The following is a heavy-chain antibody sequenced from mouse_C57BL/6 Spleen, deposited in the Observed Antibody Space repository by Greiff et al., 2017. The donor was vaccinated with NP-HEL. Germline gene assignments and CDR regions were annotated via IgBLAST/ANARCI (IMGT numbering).Heavy chain of an antibody. D-gene: IGHD2-4*01. CDR3: ARNYYDYDDDEDSYFDY. Sequence: EVQLQQSGPELVKPGASVKMSCKASGYTFTDYNMHWVKQSHGKSLEWIGYINPNNGGTSYNQKFKGKATLTVNKSSSTAYMELRSLTSEDSAVYYCARNYYDYDDDEDSYFDYWGQGTTLTVSS. CDR1: GYTFTDYN. J-gene: IGHJ2*01. V-gene: IGHV1-22*01. CDR2: INPNNGGT.